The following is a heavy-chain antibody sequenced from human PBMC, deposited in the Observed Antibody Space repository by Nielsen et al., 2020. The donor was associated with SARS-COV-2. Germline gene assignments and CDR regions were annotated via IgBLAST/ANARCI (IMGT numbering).Heavy chain of an antibody. J-gene: IGHJ4*02. CDR3: AETINGYYYGSGSYLPLGY. Sequence: WVRQAPGQGLEWMGIINPSGGSTSYAQKFQGRVTMTRDTSTSTVYMELSNLRSEDTAVYYCAETINGYYYGSGSYLPLGYWGQGTLVTVSS. V-gene: IGHV1-46*01. D-gene: IGHD3-10*01. CDR2: INPSGGST.